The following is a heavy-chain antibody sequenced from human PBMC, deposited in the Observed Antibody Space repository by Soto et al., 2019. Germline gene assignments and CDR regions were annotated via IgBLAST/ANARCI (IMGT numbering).Heavy chain of an antibody. V-gene: IGHV1-2*02. D-gene: IGHD3-16*01. Sequence: QVHLIQSGAEVKKPGASVKVSCKASGYTFTESHIHWLRQAPGQGLEWMGWINPNSGGTNSPQKFLGRVTMTSDTSINTAYMELRRLTSDDTAVYYCAKGGRDGYNAWGQGTLVTVSS. J-gene: IGHJ5*02. CDR2: INPNSGGT. CDR1: GYTFTESH. CDR3: AKGGRDGYNA.